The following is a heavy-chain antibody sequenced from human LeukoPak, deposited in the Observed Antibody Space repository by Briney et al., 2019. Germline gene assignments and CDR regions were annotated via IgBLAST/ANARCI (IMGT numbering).Heavy chain of an antibody. D-gene: IGHD4-17*01. V-gene: IGHV4-59*01. Sequence: SETLSLTCTVSGGSISSYYWSWVRQPPGQGLEWIGYIYYSGSTSYNPSLKSRVTISVDTSKNQFSLKLSSVTAADTAVYYCARAGAYGDYAIDYWGQGTLVTVSS. CDR1: GGSISSYY. CDR2: IYYSGST. J-gene: IGHJ4*02. CDR3: ARAGAYGDYAIDY.